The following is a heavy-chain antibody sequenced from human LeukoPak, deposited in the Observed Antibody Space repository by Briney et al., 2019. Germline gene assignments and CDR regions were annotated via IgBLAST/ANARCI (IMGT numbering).Heavy chain of an antibody. V-gene: IGHV3-48*03. D-gene: IGHD6-19*01. Sequence: QPGGSLKLSCAASGFTFNIHEMNWVRLAPGKGLEWVSFISSSGSTIYYADSVKGRFTISRDNAKNSLYLQMNSLRAEDTAVYYCAREGSSGWYHFDYWGQGTLVTVSS. J-gene: IGHJ4*02. CDR1: GFTFNIHE. CDR2: ISSSGSTI. CDR3: AREGSSGWYHFDY.